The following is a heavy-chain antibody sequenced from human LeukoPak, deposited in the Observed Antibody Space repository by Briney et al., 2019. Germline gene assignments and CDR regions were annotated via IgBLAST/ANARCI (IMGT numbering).Heavy chain of an antibody. CDR2: MNPNSGNT. J-gene: IGHJ5*02. Sequence: ASVKVSCKASGYTFTSYDINWVRQATGQGLEWMGWMNPNSGNTGYAQKFQGRVTMTRNTSISTAYMELSSLRSEDTAVYYCARVERYEDGWFDPWGQGTLVTVSS. D-gene: IGHD1-1*01. V-gene: IGHV1-8*01. CDR3: ARVERYEDGWFDP. CDR1: GYTFTSYD.